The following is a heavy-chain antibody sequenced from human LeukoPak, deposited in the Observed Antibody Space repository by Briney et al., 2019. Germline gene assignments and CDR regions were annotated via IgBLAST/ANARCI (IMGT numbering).Heavy chain of an antibody. Sequence: PSETLSLTCTVSGGSISSYYWSWIRQPPGKGLEWIGYIYYSGSTNYIPSLKSRVTISVDTSKNQFSLRLSSVTAADTAVYYCAREDYSNYVGGNYYYYYYMDVWGKGTTVTVSS. V-gene: IGHV4-59*01. CDR1: GGSISSYY. J-gene: IGHJ6*03. CDR3: AREDYSNYVGGNYYYYYYMDV. CDR2: IYYSGST. D-gene: IGHD4-11*01.